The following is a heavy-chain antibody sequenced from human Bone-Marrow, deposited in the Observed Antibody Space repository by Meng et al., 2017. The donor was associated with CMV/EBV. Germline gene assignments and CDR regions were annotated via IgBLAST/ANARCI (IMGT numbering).Heavy chain of an antibody. J-gene: IGHJ4*02. CDR2: ISGSGGST. CDR1: GFTFSSYA. V-gene: IGHV3-23*01. CDR3: TKDDNGYTGEGAY. D-gene: IGHD7-27*01. Sequence: GESLKISCAASGFTFSSYAMSWVRQASGKGLEWVSAISGSGGSTYYADSVKGRFTISRDNSKNPLYLQMNSLRDGDTAVYYCTKDDNGYTGEGAYWGQGTLLTVSS.